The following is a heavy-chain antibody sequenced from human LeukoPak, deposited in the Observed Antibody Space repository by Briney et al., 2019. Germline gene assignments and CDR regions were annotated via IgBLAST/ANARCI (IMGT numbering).Heavy chain of an antibody. V-gene: IGHV3-21*01. CDR2: ISSSSSYI. D-gene: IGHD3-22*01. CDR1: GFTFSSYA. J-gene: IGHJ4*02. CDR3: ARDSSGYGGKVY. Sequence: PGGSLRLSCAVSGFTFSSYAMNWVRQAPGKGLEWVSSISSSSSYIYYADSVKGRFTISRDNAKNSLYLQMNSLRAEDTAVYYCARDSSGYGGKVYWGQGTLVTVSS.